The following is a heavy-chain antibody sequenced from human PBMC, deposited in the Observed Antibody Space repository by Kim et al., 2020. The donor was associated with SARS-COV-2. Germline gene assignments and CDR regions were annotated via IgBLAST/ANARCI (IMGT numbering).Heavy chain of an antibody. D-gene: IGHD6-6*01. CDR3: AKAPGGQLVRAWFDY. J-gene: IGHJ4*02. Sequence: GGSLRLSCAASGFTFSSYAMSWVRQAPGKGLEWVSAISGSGGSTYYADSVKGRFTISRDNSKNTLYLQMNSLRAEDTAVYYCAKAPGGQLVRAWFDYWGQGTLVTVSS. CDR1: GFTFSSYA. CDR2: ISGSGGST. V-gene: IGHV3-23*01.